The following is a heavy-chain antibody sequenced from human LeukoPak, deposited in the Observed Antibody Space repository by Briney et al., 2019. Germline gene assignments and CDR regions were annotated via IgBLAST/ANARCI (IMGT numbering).Heavy chain of an antibody. CDR2: MNPNSGDT. CDR3: VPRGDGGFDY. D-gene: IGHD3-16*01. CDR1: GYTSTGYY. Sequence: ASVKVSCKTSGYTSTGYYMHWVRQAPGQGLEWMGRMNPNSGDTNYAQKFQGRVTMTRDTSINTAYMELSSLRSDDTAVYYCVPRGDGGFDYWGQGTLVIVPS. J-gene: IGHJ4*02. V-gene: IGHV1-2*06.